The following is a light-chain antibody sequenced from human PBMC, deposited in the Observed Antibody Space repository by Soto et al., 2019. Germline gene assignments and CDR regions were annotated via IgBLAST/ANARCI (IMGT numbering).Light chain of an antibody. CDR1: QSISTY. CDR2: AAY. J-gene: IGKJ1*01. CDR3: QQTYSTPPT. Sequence: DIQMTQSPSSLSASVGDRVTITCRASQSISTYLNWYQQKAGLAPKLLIYAAYSLQSGVPSRFSGSGSGTDFTLTISSLQPEDFTTYYCQQTYSTPPTFGQGTKVEIK. V-gene: IGKV1-39*01.